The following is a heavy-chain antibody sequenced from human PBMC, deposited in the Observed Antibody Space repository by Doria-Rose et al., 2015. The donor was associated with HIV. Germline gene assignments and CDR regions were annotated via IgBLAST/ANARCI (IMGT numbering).Heavy chain of an antibody. J-gene: IGHJ4*02. CDR3: ARIKSSRWYHKYYFDF. D-gene: IGHD6-13*01. V-gene: IGHV2-26*01. CDR2: IFSDDER. Sequence: QVQLVQSGPVLVKPTETLTLTCTASGVSLSSPGMGVSWIRQPPGKALEWLSYIFSDDERSYKTSLKSRLTISRGTSKSQVVLTMTDMDPVDTATYYCARIKSSRWYHKYYFDFWGQGTLVIVSA. CDR1: GVSLSSPGMG.